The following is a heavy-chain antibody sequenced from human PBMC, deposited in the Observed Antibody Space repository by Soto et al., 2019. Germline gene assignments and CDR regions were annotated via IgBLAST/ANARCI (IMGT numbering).Heavy chain of an antibody. J-gene: IGHJ6*02. CDR1: GGTFSSYA. CDR3: AREGGGYSYGYTHDYYYGMDV. V-gene: IGHV1-69*13. CDR2: IIPIFGTA. Sequence: ASVKVSCKASGGTFSSYAISWVRQAPGQGLEWMGGIIPIFGTANYAQKFQGRVTITADESTSTAYMELSSLRSEDPAVYYCAREGGGYSYGYTHDYYYGMDVWGQGTTVTVSS. D-gene: IGHD5-18*01.